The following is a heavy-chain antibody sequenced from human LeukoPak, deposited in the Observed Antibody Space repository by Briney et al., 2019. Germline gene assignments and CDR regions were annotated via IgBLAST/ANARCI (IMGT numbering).Heavy chain of an antibody. CDR1: GFPFSKNA. V-gene: IGHV3-23*01. D-gene: IGHD3-10*01. Sequence: GGSLRLSCAAPGFPFSKNAMSWVRQAPGKGLGWVSSIGGSGGSTYYADAVKGRFTISRDTSKNTLYLQMNSLRAEDAAVYYCAKYRGFGDSYDSWGQGTLVTVSS. CDR2: IGGSGGST. CDR3: AKYRGFGDSYDS. J-gene: IGHJ4*02.